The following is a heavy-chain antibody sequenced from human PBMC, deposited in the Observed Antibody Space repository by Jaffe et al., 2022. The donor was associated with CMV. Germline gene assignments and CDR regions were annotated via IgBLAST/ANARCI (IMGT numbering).Heavy chain of an antibody. CDR1: GGTFSSYA. D-gene: IGHD3-22*01. CDR2: IIPIFGTA. V-gene: IGHV1-69*01. J-gene: IGHJ4*02. Sequence: QVQLVQSGAEVKKPGSSVKVSCKASGGTFSSYAISWVRQAPGQGLEWMGGIIPIFGTANYAQKFQGRVTITADESTSTAYMELSSLRSEDTAVYYCARGLPSYYYDSSGYSSAFDYWGQGTLVTVSS. CDR3: ARGLPSYYYDSSGYSSAFDY.